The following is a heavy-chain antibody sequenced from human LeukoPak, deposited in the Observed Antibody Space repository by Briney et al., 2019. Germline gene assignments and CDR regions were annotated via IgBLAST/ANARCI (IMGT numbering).Heavy chain of an antibody. V-gene: IGHV4-34*01. CDR3: EGSFYGSGTDT. J-gene: IGHJ5*02. CDR2: INHSGST. CDR1: GGSLSGYY. D-gene: IGHD3-10*01. Sequence: PSETMSLTCADYGGSLSGYYWSWIRQPPGKGLEWIGEINHSGSTNYNPSLKSRVTISVYTCKNQFSLKLSSVTAADTAVYYCEGSFYGSGTDTWGQGTLVTVSS.